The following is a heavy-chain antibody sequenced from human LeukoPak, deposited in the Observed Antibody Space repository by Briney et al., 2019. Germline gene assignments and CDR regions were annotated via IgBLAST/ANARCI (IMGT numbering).Heavy chain of an antibody. Sequence: GGSLRLSCAASGFTFSSYWMDWVRQAPGKGLVWVSGINSDGRMTTYAESVKGRFTISRDNAKNTLYLQMNSLMAEDTSVYYCARVGSTDGPHAFGIWGQGTMVTVSS. CDR1: GFTFSSYW. CDR2: INSDGRMT. J-gene: IGHJ3*02. D-gene: IGHD2-21*02. CDR3: ARVGSTDGPHAFGI. V-gene: IGHV3-74*03.